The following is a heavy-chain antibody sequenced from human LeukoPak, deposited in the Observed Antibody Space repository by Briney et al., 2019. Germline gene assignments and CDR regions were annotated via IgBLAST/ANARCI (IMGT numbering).Heavy chain of an antibody. CDR3: ARRGAATDAFDI. V-gene: IGHV3-74*01. CDR1: GFTFSSYW. CDR2: IKSDGSST. J-gene: IGHJ3*02. D-gene: IGHD1-26*01. Sequence: PGGSLRLSCAASGFTFSSYWMHWVRQAPGKGLVWVSRIKSDGSSTSYADSVKGRFTISRDNTKNTLYLQMSSLRAEDTAMYYCARRGAATDAFDIWGQGTMVTVSS.